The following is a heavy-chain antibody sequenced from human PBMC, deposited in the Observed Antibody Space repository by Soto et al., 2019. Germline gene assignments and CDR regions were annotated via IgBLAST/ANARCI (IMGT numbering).Heavy chain of an antibody. D-gene: IGHD2-2*01. CDR3: AGEGHYCSSTSCHYDAFDI. J-gene: IGHJ3*02. V-gene: IGHV1-3*01. CDR2: INAGNGNT. Sequence: ASVKVSCKASGYTSTSYAMHWVRQAPGQRLEWMGWINAGNGNTKYSQKFQGRVTITRDTSASTAYMELSSLRSEDTAVYYCAGEGHYCSSTSCHYDAFDIWGQGTMVTVSS. CDR1: GYTSTSYA.